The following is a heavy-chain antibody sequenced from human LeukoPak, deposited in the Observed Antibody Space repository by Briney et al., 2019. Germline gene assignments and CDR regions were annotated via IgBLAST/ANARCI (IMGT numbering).Heavy chain of an antibody. CDR2: IDPSDSYT. J-gene: IGHJ5*02. D-gene: IGHD1-1*01. Sequence: GESLRISCKGSGYSFTSYWINWVRQMPGKGLEWMGRIDPSDSYTNYSSSFQGHVSISADKSISTAYLQWSSLKASDTAMYYCARGTISNWFDPWGQGTLVTVSS. CDR1: GYSFTSYW. CDR3: ARGTISNWFDP. V-gene: IGHV5-10-1*01.